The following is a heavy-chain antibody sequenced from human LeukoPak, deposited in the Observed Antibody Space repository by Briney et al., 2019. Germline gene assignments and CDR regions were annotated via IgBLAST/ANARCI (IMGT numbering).Heavy chain of an antibody. CDR1: GGTFSSYA. J-gene: IGHJ6*02. CDR2: IIPILGIA. V-gene: IGHV1-69*04. D-gene: IGHD3-9*01. CDR3: ARADDIAPDYYYYGMDV. Sequence: SVTVSYMASGGTFSSYAISSVRQTPGQGLEWMARIIPILGIANYAQKFQGTVTITADKSTSTAYMELSSLRSEDTAVYYCARADDIAPDYYYYGMDVWGQGTTVTVSS.